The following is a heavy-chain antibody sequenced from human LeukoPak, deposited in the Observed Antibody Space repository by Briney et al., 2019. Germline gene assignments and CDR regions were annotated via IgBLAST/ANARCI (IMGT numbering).Heavy chain of an antibody. CDR2: IIPIFGTA. CDR3: ARGSLREQQLGLLDY. V-gene: IGHV1-69*01. J-gene: IGHJ4*02. Sequence: SVKVSCKASGGTFSSYAISWVRQAPGQGLEWMGGIIPIFGTANYAQKFQGRVTITADESTSTAYMELSSLRSEDTAVYYCARGSLREQQLGLLDYWGQGTLVTVSS. D-gene: IGHD6-13*01. CDR1: GGTFSSYA.